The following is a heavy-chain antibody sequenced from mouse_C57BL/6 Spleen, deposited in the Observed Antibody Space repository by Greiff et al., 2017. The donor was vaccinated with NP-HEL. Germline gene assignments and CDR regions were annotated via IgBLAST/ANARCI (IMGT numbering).Heavy chain of an antibody. CDR1: GFNINNTY. J-gene: IGHJ1*03. CDR3: ARDCYGSSPWWYFDV. V-gene: IGHV14-3*01. D-gene: IGHD1-1*01. Sequence: VQLQQSVAELVRPGASVKLSCTASGFNINNTYMHWVKQRPEQGLEWIGRIDPANGNTKYAPKFQGKATITADTSSNTAYLQLRSLTSEDSAIYYCARDCYGSSPWWYFDVWGTGTTVTVSS. CDR2: IDPANGNT.